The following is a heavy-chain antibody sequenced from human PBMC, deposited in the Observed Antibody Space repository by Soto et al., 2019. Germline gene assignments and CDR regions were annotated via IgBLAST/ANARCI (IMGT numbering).Heavy chain of an antibody. CDR2: IRSKANSYAT. V-gene: IGHV3-73*01. CDR3: TSGSGAARYYYGMDV. D-gene: IGHD6-6*01. J-gene: IGHJ6*02. Sequence: GGSLRLSCAASGFTFSGSAMHWVRQASGKGLEWVGRIRSKANSYATAYAASVKGRFTISRDDSKNTAYLQMNSLKTEDTAVYYCTSGSGAARYYYGMDVWGQGTTVTVSS. CDR1: GFTFSGSA.